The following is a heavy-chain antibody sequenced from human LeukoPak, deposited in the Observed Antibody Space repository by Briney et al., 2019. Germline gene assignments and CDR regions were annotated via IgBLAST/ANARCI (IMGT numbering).Heavy chain of an antibody. CDR1: GFTFSSYS. J-gene: IGHJ6*02. D-gene: IGHD3-22*01. CDR2: ISSSSSYI. CDR3: ARAEGAYDSSGYYLNYYYYGMDV. V-gene: IGHV3-21*01. Sequence: GGSLRLSCAASGFTFSSYSMNWVRQAPGKGLEWVSSISSSSSYIYYADSAKGRFTISRDNAKNSLSLQMNSLRAEDTAVYYCARAEGAYDSSGYYLNYYYYGMDVWGQGTTVTVSS.